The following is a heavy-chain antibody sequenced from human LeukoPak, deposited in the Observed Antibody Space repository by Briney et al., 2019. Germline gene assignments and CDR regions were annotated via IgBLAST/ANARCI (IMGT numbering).Heavy chain of an antibody. V-gene: IGHV4-31*03. Sequence: PSETLSLTCTVSGGSISSGGYYWSWIRQHPGKGLEWIGYIYYSGSTYYNPSLKSRVTISVDTSKNQFSLKLSSVTAADTAVYYCARTMIVVDYFDYWGQGTLVTVSS. CDR1: GGSISSGGYY. CDR3: ARTMIVVDYFDY. J-gene: IGHJ4*02. D-gene: IGHD3-22*01. CDR2: IYYSGST.